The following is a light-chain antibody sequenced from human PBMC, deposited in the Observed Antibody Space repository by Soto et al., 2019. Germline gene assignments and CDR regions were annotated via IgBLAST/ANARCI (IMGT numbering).Light chain of an antibody. V-gene: IGKV3-11*01. Sequence: EIVLTQSPATLSLSPGERATVSCRSSQSFSDYLAWYQQKPGQAPRLLIYDASTRATGIPVRFRGSGSGTDFTLTISSLEPEDFAVYYCQLRNNWPPSITFGQGTRLEIK. CDR3: QLRNNWPPSIT. CDR1: QSFSDY. J-gene: IGKJ5*01. CDR2: DAS.